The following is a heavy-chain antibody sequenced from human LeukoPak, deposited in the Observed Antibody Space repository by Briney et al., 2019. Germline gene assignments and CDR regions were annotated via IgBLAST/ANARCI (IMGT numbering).Heavy chain of an antibody. Sequence: SETLSLTCTVSGGSISSYYWSWIRQPPGKGLEWIGYIYYSGSTNYNPSLKSRVTISVDTSKNQFSLKLSSVTAADTAVYYCASTMVRGVIRDYFDYWGQGTLVTVSS. D-gene: IGHD3-10*01. CDR1: GGSISSYY. J-gene: IGHJ4*02. V-gene: IGHV4-59*08. CDR2: IYYSGST. CDR3: ASTMVRGVIRDYFDY.